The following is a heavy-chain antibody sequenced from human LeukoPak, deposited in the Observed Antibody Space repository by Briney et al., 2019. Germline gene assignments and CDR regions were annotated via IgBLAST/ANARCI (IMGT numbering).Heavy chain of an antibody. CDR2: FHNSGTS. CDR3: TRGVGWLIDY. Sequence: SETLSLTCTVSDDSISDYYRGWIRQPPGKGLEWIGYFHNSGTSTYNPSLKSRVTISADTSKNQFCLRLNSLTTADTAVYYCTRGVGWLIDYWGQGILVTVSS. CDR1: DDSISDYY. V-gene: IGHV4-59*01. J-gene: IGHJ4*02. D-gene: IGHD3-16*01.